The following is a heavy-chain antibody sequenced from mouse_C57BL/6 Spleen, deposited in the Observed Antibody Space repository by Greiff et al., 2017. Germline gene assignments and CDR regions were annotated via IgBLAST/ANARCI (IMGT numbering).Heavy chain of an antibody. J-gene: IGHJ1*03. V-gene: IGHV1-55*01. CDR1: GYTFTSYW. Sequence: VQLQQSGAELVKPGASVKMSCKASGYTFTSYWITWVKQRPGQGLEWIGDIYPGSGSTNYNEKFKSKATLTVDTSSSTAYMQLSSLTSEDSAVYYCARGSSYVDWYFDVWGTGTTVTVSS. CDR2: IYPGSGST. D-gene: IGHD1-1*01. CDR3: ARGSSYVDWYFDV.